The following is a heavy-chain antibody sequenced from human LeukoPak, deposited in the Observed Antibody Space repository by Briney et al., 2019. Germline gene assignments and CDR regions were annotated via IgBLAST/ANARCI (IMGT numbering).Heavy chain of an antibody. Sequence: PSETLSLTCTVSGGSISSYYWSWIRQPPGRGLEWIGYTYYSGGTNYNPSLKSRVTISVDTSKNQFSLKLSSVTAADTAVYYCARDGGYSHGYTSHYYGMDVWGQGTTVTVSS. CDR3: ARDGGYSHGYTSHYYGMDV. CDR2: TYYSGGT. V-gene: IGHV4-59*01. J-gene: IGHJ6*02. D-gene: IGHD5-18*01. CDR1: GGSISSYY.